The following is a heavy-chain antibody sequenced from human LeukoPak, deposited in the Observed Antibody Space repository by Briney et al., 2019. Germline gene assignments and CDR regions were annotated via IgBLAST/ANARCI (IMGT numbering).Heavy chain of an antibody. J-gene: IGHJ6*02. CDR1: GGSISNSGYY. CDR3: ARDRIAAAGRGEYYYYGMDV. Sequence: SETLSLTCSVSGGSISNSGYYWGWIRQPPGKGLEWIGSIYYSGSTYYNPSLKSRVTISVDTSKNQLSLKLSSVTAADTAVYYCARDRIAAAGRGEYYYYGMDVWGQGTTVTVSS. CDR2: IYYSGST. V-gene: IGHV4-39*02. D-gene: IGHD6-13*01.